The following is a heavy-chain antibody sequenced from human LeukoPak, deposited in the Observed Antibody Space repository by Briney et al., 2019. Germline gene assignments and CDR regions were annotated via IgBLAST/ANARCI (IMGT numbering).Heavy chain of an antibody. CDR1: GFTFSSYG. CDR2: IWYDGSNK. V-gene: IGHV3-33*06. CDR3: AKDLLAGESSSYFFDY. J-gene: IGHJ4*02. Sequence: GGSLRLSCAASGFTFSSYGMHWVRQAPGKGLECVAVIWYDGSNKNYADSVKGRFTISRDNSKNTLYLQMNSLRAEDTAVYYCAKDLLAGESSSYFFDYWGQGTLVTVSS. D-gene: IGHD1-26*01.